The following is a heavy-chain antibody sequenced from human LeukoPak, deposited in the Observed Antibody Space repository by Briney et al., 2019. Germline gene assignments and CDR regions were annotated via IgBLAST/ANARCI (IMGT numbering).Heavy chain of an antibody. CDR2: ISGSGGST. J-gene: IGHJ4*02. Sequence: PGGSLRLSCAASGFTFSSYWMNWVRQAPGKGLEWVSAISGSGGSTYYADSVKGRFTISRDNSKNTLYLQMNSLRAEDTAVYYCAKVVAVAGNPPPDYWGQGTLVTVSS. V-gene: IGHV3-23*01. CDR3: AKVVAVAGNPPPDY. CDR1: GFTFSSYW. D-gene: IGHD6-19*01.